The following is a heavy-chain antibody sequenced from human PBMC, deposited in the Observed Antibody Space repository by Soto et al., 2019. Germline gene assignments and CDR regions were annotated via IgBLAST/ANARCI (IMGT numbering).Heavy chain of an antibody. D-gene: IGHD2-2*01. Sequence: EVQLLDSGGGLVQPGGSLRLSCAASGFIFSNYAMSWVRQAPGKGLEWVSAISGSGGDTFYVGSVKGRFTISRDNSKNTLSLQMNSLRAEDTATYYCAKDAGRAGGSAFDCWGQGTLVTVSS. CDR1: GFIFSNYA. V-gene: IGHV3-23*01. J-gene: IGHJ4*02. CDR3: AKDAGRAGGSAFDC. CDR2: ISGSGGDT.